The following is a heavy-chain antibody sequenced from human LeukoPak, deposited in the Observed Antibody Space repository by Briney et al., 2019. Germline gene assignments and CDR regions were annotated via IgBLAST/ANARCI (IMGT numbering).Heavy chain of an antibody. Sequence: SETLSLTCTVSGASVSSSDYYWGWIRQPPGMRLEWIGNLYFSGNPYYNPSLNSRVTISVDTSKNQFSLKMRTVTAADTAVYYCARLGSGYPTPDYWGQGTLVTVSS. V-gene: IGHV4-39*01. D-gene: IGHD6-19*01. CDR2: LYFSGNP. J-gene: IGHJ4*02. CDR1: GASVSSSDYY. CDR3: ARLGSGYPTPDY.